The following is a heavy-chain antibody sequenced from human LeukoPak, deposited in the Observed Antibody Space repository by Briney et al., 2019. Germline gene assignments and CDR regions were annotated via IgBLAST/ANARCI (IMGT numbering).Heavy chain of an antibody. CDR2: INHSGST. Sequence: SETLSLTCTVSGGSISSSSYYWGCIRQPPGEGLEWIGEINHSGSTNYNPSLKSRVTISVDTSKNQFSLKLSSVTAADTAVYYCARGLLWFGEWVWFDPWGQGTLVTVSS. D-gene: IGHD3-10*01. V-gene: IGHV4-39*07. CDR1: GGSISSSSYY. CDR3: ARGLLWFGEWVWFDP. J-gene: IGHJ5*02.